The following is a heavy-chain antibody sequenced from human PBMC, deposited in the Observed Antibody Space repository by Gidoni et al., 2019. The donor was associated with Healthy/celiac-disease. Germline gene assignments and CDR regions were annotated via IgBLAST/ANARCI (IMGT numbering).Heavy chain of an antibody. CDR2: ISSSGSTI. D-gene: IGHD1-26*01. CDR3: ARDYWGGARPFDY. J-gene: IGHJ4*02. Sequence: QVQLVESAGVLFKPGGSLKPSYPASRFPFSDYYIRWIRQPPGKGLEWVSYISSSGSTIYYAESVKGRFTISRDNAKNSLYLQMNSLRAEGTAVYYCARDYWGGARPFDYWGQGTLVSVSS. V-gene: IGHV3-11*01. CDR1: RFPFSDYY.